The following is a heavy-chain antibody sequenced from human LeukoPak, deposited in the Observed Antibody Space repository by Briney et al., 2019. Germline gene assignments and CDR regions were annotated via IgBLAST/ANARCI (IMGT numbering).Heavy chain of an antibody. J-gene: IGHJ6*02. D-gene: IGHD6-13*01. CDR2: IIPILGIA. CDR1: GYTFTSYD. V-gene: IGHV1-69*04. CDR3: ARGTRAAVGTYYYYYGMDV. Sequence: SVKVSCKASGYTFTSYDINWVRQATGQGLEWMGRIIPILGIANYAQKFQGRVTITADKSTSTAYMELSSLRSEDTAVYYCARGTRAAVGTYYYYYGMDVWGQGTTVTVSS.